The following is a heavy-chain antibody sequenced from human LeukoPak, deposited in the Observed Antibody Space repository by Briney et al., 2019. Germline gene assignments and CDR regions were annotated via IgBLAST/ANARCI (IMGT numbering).Heavy chain of an antibody. V-gene: IGHV1-8*01. J-gene: IGHJ4*02. Sequence: ASVKVSCKASGYTFTSYDFNWVRQATGQRPEWMGWMSPNSGDTGYAQKFQGRVTMTRDTSTSTVYMELSSLRSEGTAVYYCARVPHGSGSYYIDYWGQGTLVTVSS. CDR3: ARVPHGSGSYYIDY. D-gene: IGHD3-10*01. CDR1: GYTFTSYD. CDR2: MSPNSGDT.